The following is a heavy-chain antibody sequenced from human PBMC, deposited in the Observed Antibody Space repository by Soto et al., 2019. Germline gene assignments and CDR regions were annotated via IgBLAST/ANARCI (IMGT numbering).Heavy chain of an antibody. CDR3: ASQYQRLYGGGYYYYGMDV. Sequence: KPSETLSFTCTVSGGSISSSSYYWGWIRQPPGKGLEWIGSIYYSGSTYYNPSLKSRVTISVDTSKNQFSLKLSSVTAADTAVYYCASQYQRLYGGGYYYYGMDVWGQGTTVTVSS. CDR1: GGSISSSSYY. D-gene: IGHD2-2*02. CDR2: IYYSGST. J-gene: IGHJ6*02. V-gene: IGHV4-39*01.